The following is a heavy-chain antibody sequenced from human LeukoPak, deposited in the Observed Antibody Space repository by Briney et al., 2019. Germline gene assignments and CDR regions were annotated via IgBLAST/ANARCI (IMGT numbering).Heavy chain of an antibody. CDR3: ALNRGSGWYFHY. CDR2: ISYDGSNK. J-gene: IGHJ4*02. V-gene: IGHV3-30*04. Sequence: GGSLRLSCAASGFTLSSYALHWVRQAPGKGLEWVAVISYDGSNKYADSVKGRFTISRDNSKNTLYLQMNSLRAEDTAVYYCALNRGSGWYFHYWGQGTLVTVSS. D-gene: IGHD6-19*01. CDR1: GFTLSSYA.